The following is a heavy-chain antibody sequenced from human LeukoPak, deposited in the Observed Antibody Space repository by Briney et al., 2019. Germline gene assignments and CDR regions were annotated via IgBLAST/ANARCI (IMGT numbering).Heavy chain of an antibody. Sequence: EASVKVSCKASGGTFSSYAISWVRQAPGQGLEWMGGIIPIFGTANYAQKFQGRVTITTDESTSTAYMGLSSLRSEDTAVYYCARGDCSSTSCYHYYYYYMDVWGKGTTVTVSS. CDR1: GGTFSSYA. D-gene: IGHD2-2*01. J-gene: IGHJ6*03. CDR2: IIPIFGTA. V-gene: IGHV1-69*05. CDR3: ARGDCSSTSCYHYYYYYMDV.